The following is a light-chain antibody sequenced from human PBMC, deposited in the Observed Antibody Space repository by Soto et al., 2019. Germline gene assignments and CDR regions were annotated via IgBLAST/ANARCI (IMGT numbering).Light chain of an antibody. CDR3: AAWDDSLSGLV. V-gene: IGLV1-47*01. J-gene: IGLJ1*01. CDR1: SSNIGSNY. CDR2: MNN. Sequence: QSVLTQPPSASGTPGQRVTISCSGSSSNIGSNYVYWYQQLPGTAPKLLIYMNNQRPSGVPDRFSGSKSGTSASLAISGLGSEDEADYYCAAWDDSLSGLVFGTGTKLTVL.